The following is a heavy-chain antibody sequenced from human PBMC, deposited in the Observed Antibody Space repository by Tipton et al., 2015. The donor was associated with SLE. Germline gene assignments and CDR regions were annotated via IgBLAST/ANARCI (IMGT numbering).Heavy chain of an antibody. Sequence: SLRLSCAASGFSFSGYYMSWMRRAPGKGLEWLSVIYTVGSTYYADSVKGRFTISRDNSKNTLYLQMNSLRAEDTAVYYCARDWQNSVFGYWGQGTLVTVSS. CDR1: GFSFSGYY. CDR2: IYTVGST. D-gene: IGHD4-23*01. V-gene: IGHV3-53*05. J-gene: IGHJ4*02. CDR3: ARDWQNSVFGY.